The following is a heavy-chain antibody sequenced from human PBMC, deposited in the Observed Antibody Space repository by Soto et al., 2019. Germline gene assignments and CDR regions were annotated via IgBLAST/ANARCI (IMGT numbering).Heavy chain of an antibody. V-gene: IGHV3-21*01. Sequence: EVQLVESGGGLVKPGGSLRLSCAASGFTFSSYSMNWVRQAPGKGLEWVSSISSSSSYIYYADSVKGRFTISRDNAKNSLYLQMNSLRAEDTAVYYCHVLMVYGGGNYYYYGMDVWGQGTTVTVSS. CDR3: HVLMVYGGGNYYYYGMDV. J-gene: IGHJ6*02. D-gene: IGHD2-8*01. CDR1: GFTFSSYS. CDR2: ISSSSSYI.